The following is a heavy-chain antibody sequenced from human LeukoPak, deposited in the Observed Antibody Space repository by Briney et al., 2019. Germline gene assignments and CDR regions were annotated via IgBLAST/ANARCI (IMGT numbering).Heavy chain of an antibody. J-gene: IGHJ6*03. CDR3: AKGSRATAPYYYYYMDV. CDR1: GFTFSGYA. V-gene: IGHV3-23*01. D-gene: IGHD5-12*01. CDR2: ISGSGGST. Sequence: PGGSLRLSCAASGFTFSGYAMIWVRQTPGKGLEWVSSISGSGGSTYYADSVRGRFTISRDNSKNTLYVQMNSLRAEDTAVYYCAKGSRATAPYYYYYMDVWGKGTTVTVSS.